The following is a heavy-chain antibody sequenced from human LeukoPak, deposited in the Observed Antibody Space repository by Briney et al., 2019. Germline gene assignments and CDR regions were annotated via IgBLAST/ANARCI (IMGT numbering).Heavy chain of an antibody. D-gene: IGHD4-17*01. CDR1: RFTFSSYG. Sequence: GGSLRLSCAASRFTFSSYGMHWVRQAPGKGLGWVALIRYDGGNKNYADSVKGRFTISRDNSKNTLYLQMNSLRAEDTAVYYCAKEIWPTVTIPGRTYFDYWGQGALVTVSS. J-gene: IGHJ4*02. CDR3: AKEIWPTVTIPGRTYFDY. CDR2: IRYDGGNK. V-gene: IGHV3-30*02.